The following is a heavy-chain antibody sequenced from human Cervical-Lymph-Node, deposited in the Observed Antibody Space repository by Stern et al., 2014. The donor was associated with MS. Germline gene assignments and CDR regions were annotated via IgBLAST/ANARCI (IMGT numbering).Heavy chain of an antibody. Sequence: QVTLRESGPALVKPTETLTVTCTFSGFSLSTYGVGVNWIRQPPGKALEWLAVIYWDDDKPYSPSLKTRLTITKDTSKNQVVLTMTNMDPVDTATYYCAHRRYESSGGDAFDIWGQGTMVTVSS. V-gene: IGHV2-5*08. J-gene: IGHJ3*02. CDR1: GFSLSTYGVG. CDR2: IYWDDDK. CDR3: AHRRYESSGGDAFDI. D-gene: IGHD3-22*01.